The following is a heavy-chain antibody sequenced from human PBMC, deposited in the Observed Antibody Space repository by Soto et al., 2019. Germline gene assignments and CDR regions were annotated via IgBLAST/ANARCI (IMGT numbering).Heavy chain of an antibody. CDR3: ARGVGIAAASDY. Sequence: GGSLRLSCAASGFTFSGYAMHWVRQAPGKGLEWVAVISYDGSNKYYADSVKGRFTISRDNSKNTLYLQMNSLRAEDTAVYYCARGVGIAAASDYWGQGTLVTVSS. D-gene: IGHD6-13*01. CDR1: GFTFSGYA. CDR2: ISYDGSNK. V-gene: IGHV3-30-3*01. J-gene: IGHJ4*02.